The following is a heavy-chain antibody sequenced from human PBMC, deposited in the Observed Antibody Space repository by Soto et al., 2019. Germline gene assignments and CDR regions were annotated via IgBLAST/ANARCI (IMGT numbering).Heavy chain of an antibody. V-gene: IGHV4-39*01. Sequence: SETLSLTCTVSGGSISSSSYYWGWIRQPPGKGLEWIGSIYYSGSTYYNPSLKSRVTISVDTSKNQLSLKLSSVTAADTAVYYCARSWELHNWFDPWGQGTLVTSPQ. J-gene: IGHJ5*02. CDR2: IYYSGST. CDR3: ARSWELHNWFDP. CDR1: GGSISSSSYY. D-gene: IGHD1-26*01.